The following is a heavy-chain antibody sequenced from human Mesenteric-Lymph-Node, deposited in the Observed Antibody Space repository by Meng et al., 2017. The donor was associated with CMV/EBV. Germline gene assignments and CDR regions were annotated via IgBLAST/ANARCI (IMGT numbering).Heavy chain of an antibody. Sequence: SETLSLTCTVSGGSVSSGSYYWSWIRQPPGKGLEWIGYIYYSGSTNYNPSLKSRVTISVDTSKNQFSLKLSSVTAADTAVYYCARDHYGYLDYWGQGTLVTVSS. D-gene: IGHD3-10*01. J-gene: IGHJ4*02. CDR1: GGSVSSGSYY. V-gene: IGHV4-61*01. CDR2: IYYSGST. CDR3: ARDHYGYLDY.